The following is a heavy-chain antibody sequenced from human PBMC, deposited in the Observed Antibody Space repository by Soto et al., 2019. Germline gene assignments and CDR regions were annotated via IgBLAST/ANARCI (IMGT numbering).Heavy chain of an antibody. J-gene: IGHJ4*02. CDR1: GGTFNNYA. V-gene: IGHV1-69*06. Sequence: QVQLVQSGAEVKKPGSSVKVSCKASGGTFNNYAISWVRQAPGQGLEWMGGIVPIFNTSHFAEKFQGRLTLTADKSTSTAFMEFIGLRSDDTAVYFCATQQQRTTFEFWGQGTLVSVSS. D-gene: IGHD6-13*01. CDR2: IVPIFNTS. CDR3: ATQQQRTTFEF.